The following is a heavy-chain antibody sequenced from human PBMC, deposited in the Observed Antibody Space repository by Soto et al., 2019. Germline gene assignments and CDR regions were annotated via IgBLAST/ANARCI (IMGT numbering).Heavy chain of an antibody. CDR3: ARREIAAARTVWFDP. V-gene: IGHV4-39*02. CDR1: VGSISSSSYY. J-gene: IGHJ5*02. Sequence: QLQLQESGPGLVKPSETLSLTCTVSVGSISSSSYYWGWIRQPPGKGLGWIGCIYYSGSTYYNPSLKSRVTISADTSKNHFPLKLSSVTAADTAVDYCARREIAAARTVWFDPWGQGTLVTVSS. CDR2: IYYSGST. D-gene: IGHD6-13*01.